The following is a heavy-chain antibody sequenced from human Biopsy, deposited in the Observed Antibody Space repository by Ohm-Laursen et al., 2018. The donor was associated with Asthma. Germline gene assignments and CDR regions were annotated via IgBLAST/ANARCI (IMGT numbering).Heavy chain of an antibody. D-gene: IGHD1-1*01. Sequence: PGTLSLTCTVSGDSISSNSWWTWVRQSPGRGLEWIVEIYYSGSTNYHPSLKGRVTISVAKSKNQFSLRLTSVTAADTAVYYCARAIGTGDWYFDVWGRGTLVTVSS. J-gene: IGHJ2*01. V-gene: IGHV4-4*03. CDR1: GDSISSNSW. CDR2: IYYSGST. CDR3: ARAIGTGDWYFDV.